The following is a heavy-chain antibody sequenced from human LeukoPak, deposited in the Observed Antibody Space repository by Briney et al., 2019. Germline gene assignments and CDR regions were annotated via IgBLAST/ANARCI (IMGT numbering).Heavy chain of an antibody. V-gene: IGHV4-59*01. J-gene: IGHJ2*01. CDR1: GGSISSYY. D-gene: IGHD5-18*01. CDR3: ATIRDTALRYWYFDL. Sequence: PSETLSLTCTVAGGSISSYYWSWIRQPAGKGLEWIGYIYYSGSTSYNPSLKSRVSISVDTSKNQFSLKLSSVTAADTAVYYCATIRDTALRYWYFDLWGRGTLVTVSS. CDR2: IYYSGST.